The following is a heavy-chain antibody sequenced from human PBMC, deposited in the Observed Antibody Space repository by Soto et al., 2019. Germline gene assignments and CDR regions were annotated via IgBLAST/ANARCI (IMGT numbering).Heavy chain of an antibody. CDR3: AKGDNLGPKTGYAFDT. J-gene: IGHJ4*02. V-gene: IGHV6-1*01. CDR1: GDSVSSNTAS. D-gene: IGHD5-12*01. Sequence: RSPTLSLAWAISGDSVSSNTASWNWIRQSPSTGLEWLGRTYFRSKWYNDYAVSVKSRIIINPDTSNNQFSLQLNSVTPEDTAVYFCAKGDNLGPKTGYAFDTWGQGIMVTVSA. CDR2: TYFRSKWYN.